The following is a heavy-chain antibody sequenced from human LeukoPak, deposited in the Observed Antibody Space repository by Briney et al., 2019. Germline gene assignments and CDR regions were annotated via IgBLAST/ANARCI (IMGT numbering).Heavy chain of an antibody. V-gene: IGHV5-51*01. CDR2: IYPGDSNA. D-gene: IGHD5-18*01. Sequence: GESLKISCQGSGYRFTNYWVDWVRQMPGKGLEWMGVIYPGDSNARYSPSFQGQVTISADKSTSTAYLQWSSLKASDTAMYYCARRRTWRGYSYGYDYWGQGTLVTDSS. CDR1: GYRFTNYW. CDR3: ARRRTWRGYSYGYDY. J-gene: IGHJ4*02.